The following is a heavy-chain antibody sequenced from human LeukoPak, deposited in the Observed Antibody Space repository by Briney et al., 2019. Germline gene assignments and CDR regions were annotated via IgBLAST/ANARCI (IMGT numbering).Heavy chain of an antibody. Sequence: GGSLRLSCAASGFTFSSYSMNWVRQAPGKGLEWVSSISSSSSYIYYADSVKGRFTISRDNAKNSLYLQINSQRAEDTAVYYCARDLSGRGSGYWGQGTLVTVSS. V-gene: IGHV3-21*01. CDR2: ISSSSSYI. CDR3: ARDLSGRGSGY. J-gene: IGHJ4*02. D-gene: IGHD3-10*01. CDR1: GFTFSSYS.